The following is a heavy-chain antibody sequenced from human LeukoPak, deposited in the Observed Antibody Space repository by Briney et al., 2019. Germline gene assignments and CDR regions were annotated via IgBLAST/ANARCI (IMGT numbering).Heavy chain of an antibody. J-gene: IGHJ4*02. D-gene: IGHD6-19*01. CDR1: GFTFNTYG. V-gene: IGHV3-33*01. Sequence: PGGSLRLSCATSGFTFNTYGMHWVRQAPGKGLEWVAVIWFDGNDKYYADSVRGRVTISRDNSKNTLYLQMNSLRVEDTAVYYCARDDGGSGWYDYWGQGTLVIVSS. CDR3: ARDDGGSGWYDY. CDR2: IWFDGNDK.